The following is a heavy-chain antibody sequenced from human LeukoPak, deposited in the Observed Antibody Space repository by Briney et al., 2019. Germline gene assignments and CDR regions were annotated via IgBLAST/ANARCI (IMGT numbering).Heavy chain of an antibody. J-gene: IGHJ4*02. CDR2: INPNSGGT. D-gene: IGHD3-22*01. V-gene: IGHV1-2*02. CDR3: ARGLGDYYDTSDYYYAVPAH. CDR1: GHTFTGYY. Sequence: ASVKVSCKASGHTFTGYYMHWVRQAPGQGLEWMGWINPNSGGTNYAQKFQGRVAMTRDTSITTAYMELSSLRSEDTAVYYCARGLGDYYDTSDYYYAVPAHWGQGTLVTVSS.